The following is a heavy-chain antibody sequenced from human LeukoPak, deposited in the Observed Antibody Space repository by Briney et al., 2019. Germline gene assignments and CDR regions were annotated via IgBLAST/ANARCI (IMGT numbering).Heavy chain of an antibody. Sequence: PSETLSLTCTVSGGSISSYYWSWIRQPPGKGLEWIGYIYYSGSTNYNPSLKSRVTISVDTSKNQFSLKLSSVTAADTAVYYCARRLITTDYGMDVWGQGTTVTVSS. V-gene: IGHV4-59*08. CDR2: IYYSGST. CDR3: ARRLITTDYGMDV. J-gene: IGHJ6*02. D-gene: IGHD3-22*01. CDR1: GGSISSYY.